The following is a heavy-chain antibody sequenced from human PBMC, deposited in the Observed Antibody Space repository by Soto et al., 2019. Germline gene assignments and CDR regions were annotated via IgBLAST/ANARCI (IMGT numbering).Heavy chain of an antibody. D-gene: IGHD3-9*01. CDR2: IYPGDSDP. Sequence: GGSLKISCKGSGYTFNHYKIAWVRQMPGKGLEWMGIIYPGDSDPRYRPSFQGQVTISVDKSISTAYLQWSSLKASDTAMYYCATDLTGYSHDAFDIWGQGTVVTVSS. J-gene: IGHJ3*02. CDR1: GYTFNHYK. CDR3: ATDLTGYSHDAFDI. V-gene: IGHV5-51*01.